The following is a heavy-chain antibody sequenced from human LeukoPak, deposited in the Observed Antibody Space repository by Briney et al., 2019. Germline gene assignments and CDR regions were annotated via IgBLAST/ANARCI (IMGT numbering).Heavy chain of an antibody. J-gene: IGHJ4*02. CDR1: GYSFTSYW. D-gene: IGHD1-26*01. CDR2: IYSGDSDT. V-gene: IGHV5-51*01. Sequence: GESLQISCTGYGYSFTSYWIGWVRQMPLKGLEWMGIIYSGDSDTRYRPSFQGRVTISADKSISTAYRQWSSLKAADTAMYYCARQRASGSSYYFVYWGQGTLVTVSS. CDR3: ARQRASGSSYYFVY.